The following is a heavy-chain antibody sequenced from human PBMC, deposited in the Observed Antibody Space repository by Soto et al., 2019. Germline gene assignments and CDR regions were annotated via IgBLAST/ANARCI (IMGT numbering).Heavy chain of an antibody. CDR2: ISHTGRT. J-gene: IGHJ4*02. CDR1: GSSITNSFY. CDR3: ARDPANLALAVAYFDS. D-gene: IGHD2-15*01. V-gene: IGHV4-38-2*02. Sequence: LSLTCRVSGSSITNSFYWGWIRQSPEKGLEWIGSISHTGRTSYNPSLKSRVSISVDTSKNQFSLTLTSVAAADTAVYYCARDPANLALAVAYFDSWGQGTLVTVSS.